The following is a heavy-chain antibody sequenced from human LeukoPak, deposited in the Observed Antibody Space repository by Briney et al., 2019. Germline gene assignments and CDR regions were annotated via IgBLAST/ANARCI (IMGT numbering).Heavy chain of an antibody. D-gene: IGHD1-26*01. J-gene: IGHJ4*02. CDR1: GFTFSSYA. V-gene: IGHV3-30-3*01. Sequence: GGSLRLSCAASGFTFSSYAMHWVRQAPGKGLEWVAVISYDGSNKYYADSVKGRFTISRDNSKNTLYLQMNSLRAEDTAVYYCAKPLVGATVNCFDYWGQGTLVTVSS. CDR3: AKPLVGATVNCFDY. CDR2: ISYDGSNK.